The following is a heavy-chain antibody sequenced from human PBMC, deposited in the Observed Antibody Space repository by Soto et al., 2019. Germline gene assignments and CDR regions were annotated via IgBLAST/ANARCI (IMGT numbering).Heavy chain of an antibody. CDR1: GFTFSSYG. V-gene: IGHV3-33*01. Sequence: GGSLRLSCAASGFTFSSYGMHWVRQAPGKGLEWVAVIWYDGSNKYYADSVKGRFTISRDNSKNTLYLQMNSLRAEDTAVYYCARDVNGYCSSTSCYAHFDYWGQGTLVTVSS. J-gene: IGHJ4*02. D-gene: IGHD2-2*01. CDR3: ARDVNGYCSSTSCYAHFDY. CDR2: IWYDGSNK.